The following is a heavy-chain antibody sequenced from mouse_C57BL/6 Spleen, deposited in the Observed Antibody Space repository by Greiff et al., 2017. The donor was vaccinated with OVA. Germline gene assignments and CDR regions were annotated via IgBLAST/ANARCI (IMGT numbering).Heavy chain of an antibody. Sequence: QVQLKQSGAELVKPGASVKISCKASGYAFSSYWMNWVKQRPGKGLEWIGQIYPGDGDTNYNGKFKGKATLTADKSSSTAYMQLSSLTSEDSAVYFCARSGEFSPYYFDDWGQGTTLTVSS. J-gene: IGHJ2*01. V-gene: IGHV1-80*01. CDR1: GYAFSSYW. CDR3: ARSGEFSPYYFDD. D-gene: IGHD3-1*01. CDR2: IYPGDGDT.